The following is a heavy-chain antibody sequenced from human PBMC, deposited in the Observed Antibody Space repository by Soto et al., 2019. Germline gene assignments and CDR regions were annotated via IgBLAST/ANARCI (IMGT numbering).Heavy chain of an antibody. CDR1: GYTFSSYG. D-gene: IGHD3-16*01. CDR3: ARDLITYYTRGEAFDI. Sequence: ASVKVSCKASGYTFSSYGSSWVRQAPGRGLEWMGWISAYNGNTNYEQKFQGRVTMTTDTSTSTAYMELRSLRSDDTAVYYCARDLITYYTRGEAFDIWGQGTMVTVSS. V-gene: IGHV1-18*01. CDR2: ISAYNGNT. J-gene: IGHJ3*02.